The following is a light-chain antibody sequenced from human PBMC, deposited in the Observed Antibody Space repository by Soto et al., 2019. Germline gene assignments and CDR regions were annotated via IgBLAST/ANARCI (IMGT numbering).Light chain of an antibody. CDR2: EAS. CDR1: QNIRKN. V-gene: IGKV3-15*01. Sequence: ELVMSQSPATLSVSPGERVTLSCRASQNIRKNLAWYQRKPGQAPSLLIYEASTRASGVPVRFSGSGAGTEFTLTISSLQSEDFGVYYCLQYNNYMYTFGHGTKVDI. J-gene: IGKJ2*01. CDR3: LQYNNYMYT.